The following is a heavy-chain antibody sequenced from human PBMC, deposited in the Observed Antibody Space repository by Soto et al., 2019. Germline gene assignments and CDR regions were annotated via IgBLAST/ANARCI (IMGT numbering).Heavy chain of an antibody. J-gene: IGHJ6*02. Sequence: GASVKVSCKASGYSFTSYGISWVRRAPGQGLEWMGWISPYNGHTQFVQRFQGRVSMTTDTSTKTAYMELRNLRSDDTAQYYCARDLTIVPATHPRLENYGMDVWGQGTTVTVSS. V-gene: IGHV1-18*01. CDR2: ISPYNGHT. CDR3: ARDLTIVPATHPRLENYGMDV. CDR1: GYSFTSYG. D-gene: IGHD2-2*01.